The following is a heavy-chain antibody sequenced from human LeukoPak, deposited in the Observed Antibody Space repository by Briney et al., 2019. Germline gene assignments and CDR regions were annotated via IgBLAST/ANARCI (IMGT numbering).Heavy chain of an antibody. CDR2: INHSGST. CDR3: ARAAYYSNYDYYGMDV. D-gene: IGHD4-4*01. CDR1: GGSFSGYY. Sequence: KSSETLSLTCAVYGGSFSGYYWSWIRQPPGKGLEWIGEINHSGSTNYNPSLKSRVTISVDTSKNQFSLKLSSVTAADTAVYYCARAAYYSNYDYYGMDVWGQGTTVTVSS. V-gene: IGHV4-34*01. J-gene: IGHJ6*02.